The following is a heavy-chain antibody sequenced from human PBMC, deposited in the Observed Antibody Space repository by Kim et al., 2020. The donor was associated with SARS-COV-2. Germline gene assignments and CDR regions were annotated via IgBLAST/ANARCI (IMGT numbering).Heavy chain of an antibody. D-gene: IGHD2-15*01. CDR1: GGSFSGYY. Sequence: SETLSLTCAVYGGSFSGYYWSWIRQPPGKGLEWIGEINHSGSTNYNPSLKSRVTISVDTSKNQFSLKLSSVTAADTAVYYCARGRKSHIKSRTPYYFDYWGQGTLVTVSS. CDR2: INHSGST. J-gene: IGHJ4*02. V-gene: IGHV4-34*01. CDR3: ARGRKSHIKSRTPYYFDY.